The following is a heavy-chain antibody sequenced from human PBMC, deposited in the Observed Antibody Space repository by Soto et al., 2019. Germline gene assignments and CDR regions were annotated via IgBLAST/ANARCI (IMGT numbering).Heavy chain of an antibody. V-gene: IGHV4-31*03. Sequence: QVELQESGPGLVKPSQTLSLTCTVSGGSIRSVGYYWSWIRQHPGKGLEWIGYIYYSGSTYYNPSLKSRVTTSVDTYKNQFSLKLSSVTAADTAVYYCARVVAASDKEADYWGQGTLVTVSS. CDR3: ARVVAASDKEADY. J-gene: IGHJ4*02. D-gene: IGHD6-13*01. CDR2: IYYSGST. CDR1: GGSIRSVGYY.